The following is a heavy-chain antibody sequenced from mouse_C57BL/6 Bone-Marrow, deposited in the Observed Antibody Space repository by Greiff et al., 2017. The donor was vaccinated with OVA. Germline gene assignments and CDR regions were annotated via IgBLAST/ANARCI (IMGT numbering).Heavy chain of an antibody. Sequence: QVQLQQSGPGLVQPSPSLSITCTVSGFSLTSYGVHWVRQSPGKGLEWLGVIWSGGSTDYNAAFISRLTISKDNSKSQVFFKMNSLQADDTAIYYCARKGDYYSNYGDLFDYWGQGTTLTVSS. D-gene: IGHD2-5*01. J-gene: IGHJ2*01. CDR3: ARKGDYYSNYGDLFDY. CDR1: GFSLTSYG. V-gene: IGHV2-2*01. CDR2: IWSGGST.